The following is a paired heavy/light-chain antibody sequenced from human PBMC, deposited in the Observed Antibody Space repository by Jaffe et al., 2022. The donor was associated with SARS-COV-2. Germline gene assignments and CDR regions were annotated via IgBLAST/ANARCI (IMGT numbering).Light chain of an antibody. J-gene: IGKJ4*01. CDR1: QGISSY. V-gene: IGKV1-8*01. Sequence: AIRMTQSPSSFSASTGDRVTITCRASQGISSYLAWYQQKPGKAPKLLIYAASTLQSGVPSRFSGSGSGTDFTLTISCLQSEDFATYYCQQYYSYPPELTFGGGTKVEIK. CDR2: AAS. CDR3: QQYYSYPPELT.
Heavy chain of an antibody. CDR2: IYYSGST. CDR3: ARDPHYDILTGMGGWFDP. J-gene: IGHJ5*02. V-gene: IGHV4-59*01. D-gene: IGHD3-9*01. Sequence: QVQLQESGPGLVKPSETLSLTCTVSGGSISSYYWSWIRQPPGKGLEWIGYIYYSGSTNYNPSLKSRVTISVDTSKNQFSLKLSSVTAADTAVYYCARDPHYDILTGMGGWFDPWGQGTLVTVSS. CDR1: GGSISSYY.